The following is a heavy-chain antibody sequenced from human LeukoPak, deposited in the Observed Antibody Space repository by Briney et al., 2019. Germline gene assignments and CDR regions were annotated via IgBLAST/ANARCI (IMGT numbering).Heavy chain of an antibody. V-gene: IGHV4-59*01. Sequence: PSETLSLTCTVSGGSISSYYWSWIRQPPGKGLEWIGYIYYSGSTNYNPSLKSRVTISVDTSKNQFSLKLSSVTAADTAVYCCARSYSSSWSYYYYYYMDVWGKGTTVTVSS. CDR3: ARSYSSSWSYYYYYYMDV. D-gene: IGHD6-13*01. J-gene: IGHJ6*03. CDR2: IYYSGST. CDR1: GGSISSYY.